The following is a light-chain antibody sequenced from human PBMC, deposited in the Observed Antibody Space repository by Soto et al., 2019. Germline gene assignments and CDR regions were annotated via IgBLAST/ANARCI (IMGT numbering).Light chain of an antibody. Sequence: QAVLTQPPSVSAAQGQTVTISCSGGSSNIGRNYVSWYQQLPRTAPKLLISDNNRRPSGTPDRFSGSKSGTSATLVITGLQSGDEAYYYCVAWDTRLRAVICGGGTKLTVL. J-gene: IGLJ2*01. CDR1: SSNIGRNY. CDR3: VAWDTRLRAVI. V-gene: IGLV1-51*01. CDR2: DNN.